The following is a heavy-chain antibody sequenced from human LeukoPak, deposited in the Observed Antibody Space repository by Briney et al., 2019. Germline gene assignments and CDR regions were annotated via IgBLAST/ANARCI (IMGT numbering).Heavy chain of an antibody. V-gene: IGHV3-30-3*01. CDR3: ARDPAATYYMDV. CDR2: ISYDESNK. Sequence: PGGSLRLSCAASRFIFSSSAMHWVRQAPGKGLEWVALISYDESNKYYADSVKGRFTISRDNSKNTLYLQMNSLRAEDTAVYYCARDPAATYYMDVWGKGTTVTVSS. J-gene: IGHJ6*03. CDR1: RFIFSSSA.